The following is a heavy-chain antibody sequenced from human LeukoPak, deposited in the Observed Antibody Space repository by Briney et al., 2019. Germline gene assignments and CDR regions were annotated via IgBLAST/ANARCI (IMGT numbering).Heavy chain of an antibody. V-gene: IGHV3-30*04. CDR1: GFTFSSYA. Sequence: PGGSLRLSCAASGFTFSSYAMHWVRQAPGKGLEWVAVISYDGSNKYYADSVKGRFTISRDNAKSTVYLQMNSLRTDDTAVYYCARDGMTYGRHFDYWGQGILVTVSS. CDR2: ISYDGSNK. J-gene: IGHJ4*02. D-gene: IGHD3-10*01. CDR3: ARDGMTYGRHFDY.